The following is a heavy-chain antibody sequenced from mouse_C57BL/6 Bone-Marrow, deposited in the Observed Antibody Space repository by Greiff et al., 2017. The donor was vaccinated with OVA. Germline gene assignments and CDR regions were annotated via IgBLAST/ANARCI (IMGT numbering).Heavy chain of an antibody. CDR1: GYTFTSYW. V-gene: IGHV1-64*01. CDR2: IHPNSGST. CDR3: ARYYYGSSNWYFDV. J-gene: IGHJ1*03. D-gene: IGHD1-1*01. Sequence: QVQLKQPGAELVKPGASVKMSCKASGYTFTSYWITWVKQRPGQGLEWIGMIHPNSGSTNYNEKFKSKATLTVDKSSSTAYMQLSSLTSEDSAVYYCARYYYGSSNWYFDVWGTGTTVTVSS.